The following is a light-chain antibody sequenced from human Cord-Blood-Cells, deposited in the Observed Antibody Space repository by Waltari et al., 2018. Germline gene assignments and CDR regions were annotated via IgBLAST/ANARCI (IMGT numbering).Light chain of an antibody. J-gene: IGLJ3*02. V-gene: IGLV2-23*01. CDR1: SSDVGSYNL. CDR3: CSYAGSSTWV. Sequence: QSALTQPASVSGSPGQWITISCTGTSSDVGSYNLVSWYQQHPGKAPKLRIYEGSKRPSGVSNRFSGSKSGNTASLTISGLQAEDEADYYCCSYAGSSTWVFVGGTKLTVL. CDR2: EGS.